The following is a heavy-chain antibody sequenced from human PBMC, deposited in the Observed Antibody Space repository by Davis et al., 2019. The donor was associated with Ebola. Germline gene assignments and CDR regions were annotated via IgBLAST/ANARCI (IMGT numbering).Heavy chain of an antibody. D-gene: IGHD2-15*01. Sequence: GESLKISCKGSGYTFTSYGISWVRQAPGQGLEWMGWISAYNGNTNYAQKLQGRVTMTTDTSTSTAYMELRSLRSDDTAVYYCARDRVGVGLLGYWGQGTLVTVSS. CDR1: GYTFTSYG. V-gene: IGHV1-18*01. CDR3: ARDRVGVGLLGY. CDR2: ISAYNGNT. J-gene: IGHJ4*02.